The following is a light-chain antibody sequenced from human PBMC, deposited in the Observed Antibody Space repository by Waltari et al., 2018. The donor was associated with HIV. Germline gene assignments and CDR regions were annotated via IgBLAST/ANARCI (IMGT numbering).Light chain of an antibody. CDR2: YDS. CDR1: NIGSKS. J-gene: IGLJ2*01. V-gene: IGLV3-21*04. CDR3: QVWDSSSGVV. Sequence: SYVLTQSPSVPVAPGKTARITCGGNNIGSKSVHWYQQKPGQAPVLVIYYDSDRPSGIPERCSGSNSGNTATLTISRVEAGEEADYYCQVWDSSSGVVFGGGTRLTVL.